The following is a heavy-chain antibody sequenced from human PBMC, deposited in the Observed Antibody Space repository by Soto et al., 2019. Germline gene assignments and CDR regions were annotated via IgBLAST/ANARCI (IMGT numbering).Heavy chain of an antibody. CDR3: ARSQYCSSTSCLRVGFDP. CDR2: IYPGDSDT. CDR1: GYSFTSYW. Sequence: GESLKISCKGSGYSFTSYWISWVRQMPGKGLEWMGIIYPGDSDTNYSPSSQGHVTISADKSISTAYLQWSSLKASDTAMYYCARSQYCSSTSCLRVGFDPWGQGTLVTVSS. D-gene: IGHD2-2*01. V-gene: IGHV5-51*01. J-gene: IGHJ5*02.